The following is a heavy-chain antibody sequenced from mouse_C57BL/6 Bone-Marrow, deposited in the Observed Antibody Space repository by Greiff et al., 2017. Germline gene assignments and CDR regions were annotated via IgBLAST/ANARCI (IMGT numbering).Heavy chain of an antibody. CDR3: ASRLAWFAY. CDR2: IYPRSGNT. D-gene: IGHD2-13*01. CDR1: GYTFTSYG. V-gene: IGHV1-81*01. Sequence: QVQLKQSGAELARPGASVKLSCKASGYTFTSYGISWVKQRTGQGLEWIGEIYPRSGNTYYNEKFKGKATLTADKSSSPAYMELRSLTSEDSAVYFCASRLAWFAYWGQGTLVTVSA. J-gene: IGHJ3*01.